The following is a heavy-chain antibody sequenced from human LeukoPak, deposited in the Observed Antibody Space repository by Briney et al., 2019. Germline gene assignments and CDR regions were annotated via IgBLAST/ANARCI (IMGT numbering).Heavy chain of an antibody. CDR1: GGSFSCYY. Sequence: SETLSLTCADYGGSFSCYYWSLIRQPPGKGLEWIGEINHSGSTNYNPSLKSRVTISVDTSKNQFSLKLSSVTAADTAVYYCARENIVVVPAANPRFDPWGQGTLVTVFS. D-gene: IGHD2-2*01. J-gene: IGHJ5*02. CDR3: ARENIVVVPAANPRFDP. V-gene: IGHV4-34*01. CDR2: INHSGST.